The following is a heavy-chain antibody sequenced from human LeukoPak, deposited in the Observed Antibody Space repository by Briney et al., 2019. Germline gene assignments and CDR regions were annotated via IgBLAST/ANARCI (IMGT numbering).Heavy chain of an antibody. Sequence: GGSLRLSCAASGFTFSSYGMHWVRQAPGKGLEWVAVISYDGSNKYYADSVKGRFTISRDNSKNTLYLQMNSLRAEDTAVYYCAKEWFGELFYYFDYWGQGTLVTVSS. J-gene: IGHJ4*02. V-gene: IGHV3-30*18. D-gene: IGHD3-10*01. CDR1: GFTFSSYG. CDR3: AKEWFGELFYYFDY. CDR2: ISYDGSNK.